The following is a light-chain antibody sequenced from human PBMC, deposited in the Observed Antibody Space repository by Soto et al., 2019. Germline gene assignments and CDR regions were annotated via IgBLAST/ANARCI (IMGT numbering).Light chain of an antibody. CDR1: RSVSSRY. J-gene: IGKJ2*01. CDR3: HQYGYSPNT. V-gene: IGKV3-20*01. CDR2: GAS. Sequence: EIVLTQSPGTQSLSPGERATLSGRASRSVSSRYLAWYQQKAGQAPRLLISGASSRATGIPDRFSGSGSGTDFTLIISRLEPEDFAMYYCHQYGYSPNTFGQGTKVEIK.